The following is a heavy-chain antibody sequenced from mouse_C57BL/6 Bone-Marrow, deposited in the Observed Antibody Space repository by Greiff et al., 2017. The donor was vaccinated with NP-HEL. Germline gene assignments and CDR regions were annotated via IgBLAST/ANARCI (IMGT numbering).Heavy chain of an antibody. Sequence: VMLVESGAELARPGASVKLSCKASGYTFTSYGISWVKQRTGQGLEWIGEIYPRSGNTYYNEKFKGKATLTADKSSSTAYMELRSLTSEDSAVYFCARSRGNYGYWGQGTTLTVSS. J-gene: IGHJ2*01. V-gene: IGHV1-81*01. CDR3: ARSRGNYGY. CDR2: IYPRSGNT. D-gene: IGHD2-1*01. CDR1: GYTFTSYG.